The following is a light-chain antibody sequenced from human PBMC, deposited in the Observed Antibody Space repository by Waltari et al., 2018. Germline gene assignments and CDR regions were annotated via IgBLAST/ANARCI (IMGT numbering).Light chain of an antibody. CDR1: PSVLHSPNNRNY. Sequence: DIVMTQSPDSLAVSLGERATINCTSSPSVLHSPNNRNYLAWYQQKPGQPPKLLIYWASTRESGVPDRFSGSGSGADFTLTISSLQAEDVAVYYCQQYYTALRTFGQGTKVEI. V-gene: IGKV4-1*01. CDR3: QQYYTALRT. J-gene: IGKJ1*01. CDR2: WAS.